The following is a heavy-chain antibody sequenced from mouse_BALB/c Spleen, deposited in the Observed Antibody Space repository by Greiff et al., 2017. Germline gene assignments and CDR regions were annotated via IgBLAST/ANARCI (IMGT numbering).Heavy chain of an antibody. CDR1: GFNIKDTY. CDR3: ARWGGIAY. Sequence: EVQGVESGAELVKPGASVKLSCTASGFNIKDTYMHWVKQRPEQGLEWIGRIDPANGNTKYDPKFQGKATITADTSSNTAYLQLSSLTSEDTAVYYCARWGGIAYWGQGTLVTVSA. J-gene: IGHJ3*01. V-gene: IGHV14-3*02. CDR2: IDPANGNT.